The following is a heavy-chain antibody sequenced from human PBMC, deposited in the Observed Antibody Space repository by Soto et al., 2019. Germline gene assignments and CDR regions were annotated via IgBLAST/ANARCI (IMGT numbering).Heavy chain of an antibody. J-gene: IGHJ4*02. CDR1: GYSISSSNW. CDR3: ARREIQGPIDY. CDR2: IYYSGTT. V-gene: IGHV4-28*01. D-gene: IGHD1-26*01. Sequence: QVQLQESGPGLVKPSDTLSLTCAVSGYSISSSNWWGWIRQPPGKGLEWIGYIYYSGTTYYNPSLNSRVTMSVDTSKNQFSLKLTSVTAVETAVYYCARREIQGPIDYWGQGTLVTVSS.